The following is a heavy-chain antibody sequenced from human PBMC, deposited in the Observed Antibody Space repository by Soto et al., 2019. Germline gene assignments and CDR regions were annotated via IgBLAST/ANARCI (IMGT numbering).Heavy chain of an antibody. D-gene: IGHD2-15*01. CDR2: MSYDETKK. J-gene: IGHJ4*02. CDR3: AKDRREGDFMHILVVDF. V-gene: IGHV3-30*18. CDR1: GFSLSSYA. Sequence: QVQLVESGGGVVQPGGSLRLSCATSGFSLSSYAMHWVRQAPGQGLEWVALMSYDETKKYYADSVKGRFTISRDTSKHTLFLQMNNLRVEDTAVYYCAKDRREGDFMHILVVDFWGQGALVTVSS.